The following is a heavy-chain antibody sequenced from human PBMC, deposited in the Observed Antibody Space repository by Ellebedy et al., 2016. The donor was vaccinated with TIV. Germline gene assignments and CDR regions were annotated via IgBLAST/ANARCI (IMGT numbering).Heavy chain of an antibody. CDR3: ARDRGYNGDDLDWYFDL. Sequence: SETLSLXXTVSGGSISSYYWSWIRQPPGKGLEWIGYIYSSGNTNTKPSLKGRVTMSLDTSKNQVSLKLRSVTPADTAVYYCARDRGYNGDDLDWYFDLWGRGTLVTVSS. CDR1: GGSISSYY. J-gene: IGHJ2*01. V-gene: IGHV4-59*01. CDR2: IYSSGNT. D-gene: IGHD5-12*01.